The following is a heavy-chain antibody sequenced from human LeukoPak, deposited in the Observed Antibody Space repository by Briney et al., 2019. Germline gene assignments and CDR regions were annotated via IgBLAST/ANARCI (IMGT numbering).Heavy chain of an antibody. CDR2: NNPSGGST. D-gene: IGHD3-3*01. J-gene: IGHJ5*02. Sequence: ASVKVSCKASGYTFTSYYMHWVRQAPGQGLEWMGINNPSGGSTSYAQKFQGRVTMTRDTSTSTVYMELSSLRSEDTAVYYCARALTYYDFWSGYYSLGWFDPWGQGTLVTVSS. V-gene: IGHV1-46*01. CDR1: GYTFTSYY. CDR3: ARALTYYDFWSGYYSLGWFDP.